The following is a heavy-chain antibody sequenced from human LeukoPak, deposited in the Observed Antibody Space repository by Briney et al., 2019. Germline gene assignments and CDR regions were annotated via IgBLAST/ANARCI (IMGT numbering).Heavy chain of an antibody. CDR2: INHSGST. J-gene: IGHJ4*02. Sequence: SETLSLTCAVYGGSFSGYYWSWIRQPPGKGLEWIGEINHSGSTNYNPSLKSRVTISVDTSKNQFSLKLSSVTAADTAVYYRARGTVTKKPWDYWGQGTLVTVSS. CDR3: ARGTVTKKPWDY. D-gene: IGHD4-17*01. V-gene: IGHV4-34*01. CDR1: GGSFSGYY.